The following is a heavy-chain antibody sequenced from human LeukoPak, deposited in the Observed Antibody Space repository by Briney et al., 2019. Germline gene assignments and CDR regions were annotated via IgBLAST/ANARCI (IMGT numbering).Heavy chain of an antibody. CDR1: GGSFSGYY. V-gene: IGHV4-59*01. CDR3: ARQDDSSGLYYFDY. Sequence: KPSETLSLACAVYGGSFSGYYWSWIRQPPGKGLEWIGYIYYSGSTNYNPSLKSRVTVSVDTSKNQFSLKLSSVTAADTAVYYCARQDDSSGLYYFDYWGQGTLVTVSS. D-gene: IGHD3-22*01. CDR2: IYYSGST. J-gene: IGHJ4*02.